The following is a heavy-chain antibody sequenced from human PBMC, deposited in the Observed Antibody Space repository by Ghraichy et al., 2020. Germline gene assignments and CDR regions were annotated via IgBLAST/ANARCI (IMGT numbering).Heavy chain of an antibody. D-gene: IGHD6-13*01. CDR2: MYYSGST. CDR3: ARDTSIAAAGTGAYYYSMDV. CDR1: GGSISTYS. V-gene: IGHV4-59*01. J-gene: IGHJ6*02. Sequence: SETLSLTCTVSGGSISTYSWSWIRQSPEKGLEWIGIMYYSGSTNYNPSLKSRVTISIDTSKNQFSLKLSSVTAADTAVYYCARDTSIAAAGTGAYYYSMDVWGQGTTVIVSS.